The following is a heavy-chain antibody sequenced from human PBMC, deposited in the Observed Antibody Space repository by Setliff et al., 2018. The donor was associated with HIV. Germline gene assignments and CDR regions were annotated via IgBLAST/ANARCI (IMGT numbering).Heavy chain of an antibody. CDR1: GDSISSYS. CDR2: IYSSGST. Sequence: SETLSLTCTVSGDSISSYSWNWIRQPPGKGLEWIGYIYSSGSTNYNPSLQSRVTMSIDTSKNQFSLRLNSVTAADTAVYYCARYRYYYDSSGYGRWFDPWGQGTLVTAPQ. CDR3: ARYRYYYDSSGYGRWFDP. V-gene: IGHV4-4*09. D-gene: IGHD3-22*01. J-gene: IGHJ5*02.